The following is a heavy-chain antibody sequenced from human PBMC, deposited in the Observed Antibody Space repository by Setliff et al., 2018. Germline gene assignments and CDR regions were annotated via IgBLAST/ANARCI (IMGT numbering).Heavy chain of an antibody. J-gene: IGHJ6*02. CDR1: GFTFSSYA. Sequence: LRLSCAASGFTFSSYAMSWVRQAPGKGLEWISGISGSGGSTYYADSVKGRFTISRDNSKNTLYLQMNSLRAEDTAVYYCAKVNNRFWSGYYPYYYAMDVWGQGTTVTVSS. CDR3: AKVNNRFWSGYYPYYYAMDV. CDR2: ISGSGGST. V-gene: IGHV3-23*01. D-gene: IGHD3-3*01.